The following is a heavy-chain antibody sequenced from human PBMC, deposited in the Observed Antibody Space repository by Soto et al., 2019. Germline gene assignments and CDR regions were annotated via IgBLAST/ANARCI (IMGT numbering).Heavy chain of an antibody. CDR3: ATSKEIQVLRYFDWFGDHYGMDV. J-gene: IGHJ6*02. CDR2: IDPSDSYT. Sequence: GESLKISCKGSGYSFTSYWISWVRQMPGKGLEWMGRIDPSDSYTNYSPSFQGHVTISADKSISTAYLQWSSLKASDTAMYYCATSKEIQVLRYFDWFGDHYGMDVWGQGTTVTVSS. CDR1: GYSFTSYW. D-gene: IGHD3-9*01. V-gene: IGHV5-10-1*01.